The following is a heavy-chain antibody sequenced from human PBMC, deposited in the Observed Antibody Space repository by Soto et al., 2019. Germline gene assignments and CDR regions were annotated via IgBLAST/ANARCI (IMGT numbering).Heavy chain of an antibody. CDR3: ARDPQQKDIVVVPAPIGWFDP. CDR1: GGTFSSYA. Sequence: SVKVSCKASGGTFSSYAISWVRQAPGQGLEWMGGIIPIFGTANYAQKFQGRVTITADESTSTAYMELSSLRDEDTAVYYCARDPQQKDIVVVPAPIGWFDPWGQGALVTVSS. D-gene: IGHD2-2*01. CDR2: IIPIFGTA. V-gene: IGHV1-69*13. J-gene: IGHJ5*02.